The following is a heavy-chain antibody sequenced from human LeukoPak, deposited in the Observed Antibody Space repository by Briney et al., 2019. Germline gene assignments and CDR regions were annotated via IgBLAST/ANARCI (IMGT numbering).Heavy chain of an antibody. D-gene: IGHD2-15*01. CDR1: GYTFAIYD. V-gene: IGHV1-8*01. Sequence: GAAVNVSCRSSGYTFAIYDIHWVRQAPAQGMEGMGWMNSDSTNTGYTQKFEDSVTMTRDTSMSRAYMELRSLTSEDTAVYYCARVPSLGYCRGGSCYRFDHWGQGTLVAVSS. CDR3: ARVPSLGYCRGGSCYRFDH. J-gene: IGHJ4*02. CDR2: MNSDSTNT.